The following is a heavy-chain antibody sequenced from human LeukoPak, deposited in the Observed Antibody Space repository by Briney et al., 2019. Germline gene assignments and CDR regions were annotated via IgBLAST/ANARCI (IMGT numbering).Heavy chain of an antibody. CDR2: ISDSGEYI. D-gene: IGHD4-11*01. V-gene: IGHV3-21*01. CDR1: GFTFNDYN. Sequence: GSLRPSCLVFGFTFNDYNMTLVRQAPGKGLEWVSSISDSGEYISYADSVRGRFTISRDTAKSSLFLQMNSLRAEDTAVYYCARDRISTSDYSIYFYYMDVWGKGTTVTVSS. CDR3: ARDRISTSDYSIYFYYMDV. J-gene: IGHJ6*03.